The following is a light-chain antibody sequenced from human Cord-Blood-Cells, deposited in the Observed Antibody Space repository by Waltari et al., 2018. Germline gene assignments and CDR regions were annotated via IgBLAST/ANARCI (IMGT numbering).Light chain of an antibody. CDR3: QQSYITPPIT. CDR2: AAS. J-gene: IGKJ5*01. V-gene: IGKV1-39*01. CDR1: QSISSY. Sequence: DTYMPQSPSSLSASVGASVTIPCRASQSISSYLNWYQQKPGKAPKLLISAASSLQSGVPSRFIGSVSGTDITLTITSLQPEDFATYYCQQSYITPPITFGQGTRLEIK.